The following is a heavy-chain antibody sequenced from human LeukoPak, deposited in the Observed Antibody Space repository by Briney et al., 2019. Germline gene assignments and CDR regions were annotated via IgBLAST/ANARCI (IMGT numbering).Heavy chain of an antibody. J-gene: IGHJ4*02. CDR2: IYSGGST. CDR3: ASPGVSFYFDY. D-gene: IGHD3-10*01. Sequence: GGSLRLSCAASGFTVSSNYMSWVRQAPGKGLEWVSVIYSGGSTYYADSVKGRFTISRGNSKNTLYLQMNSLRAEDTAVYYCASPGVSFYFDYWGQGTLVTVSS. V-gene: IGHV3-66*01. CDR1: GFTVSSNY.